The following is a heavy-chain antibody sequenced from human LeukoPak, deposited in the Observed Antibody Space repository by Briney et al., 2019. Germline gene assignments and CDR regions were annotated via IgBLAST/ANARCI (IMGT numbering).Heavy chain of an antibody. Sequence: GASAKGSCKASGYTFTSYYMHWVRQAPGQGLEWMGIINPSGGSTSYAQKFQGRVTMTRDTSTSTVYMELSSLRSEDTAVYYCARQSQRENDFWSGYNYYYYYMDVWGKGTTVTVSS. CDR2: INPSGGST. CDR1: GYTFTSYY. V-gene: IGHV1-46*01. D-gene: IGHD3-3*01. CDR3: ARQSQRENDFWSGYNYYYYYMDV. J-gene: IGHJ6*03.